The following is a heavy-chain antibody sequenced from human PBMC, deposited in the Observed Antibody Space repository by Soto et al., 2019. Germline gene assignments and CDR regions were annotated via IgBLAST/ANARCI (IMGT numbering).Heavy chain of an antibody. CDR3: AHSLVGYDYIWGSYRTDNLFDP. Sequence: SGPTLVNPTQTLTLTCTFSGFSLSTSGVGVGWIRQPPGKALEWLALIYWDDDKRYSPSLKSRLTITKDTSKNQVVLTMTNMDPVDTATYYCAHSLVGYDYIWGSYRTDNLFDPWGQGTLVTVSS. D-gene: IGHD3-16*02. V-gene: IGHV2-5*02. CDR2: IYWDDDK. CDR1: GFSLSTSGVG. J-gene: IGHJ5*02.